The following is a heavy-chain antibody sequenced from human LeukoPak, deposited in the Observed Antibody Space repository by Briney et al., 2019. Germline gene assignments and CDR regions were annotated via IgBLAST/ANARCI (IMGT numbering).Heavy chain of an antibody. CDR2: IYPGDSDT. Sequence: GESLKISCKGSGYSFTSYWIGWVRQMPGKGLEWMGIIYPGDSDTRYSPSFQGQVTISADKSISTAYLQWSSLKASDTAMYYCARLQNYHGSGSYYNGGAFDIWGQGTMVTVSS. D-gene: IGHD3-10*01. J-gene: IGHJ3*02. V-gene: IGHV5-51*03. CDR3: ARLQNYHGSGSYYNGGAFDI. CDR1: GYSFTSYW.